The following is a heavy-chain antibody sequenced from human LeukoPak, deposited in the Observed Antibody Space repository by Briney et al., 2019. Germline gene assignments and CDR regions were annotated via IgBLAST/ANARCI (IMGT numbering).Heavy chain of an antibody. Sequence: GGSLRLSCAASGFSVSSNYMTWVRQAPGKGLEWVSVIYSGGTTYYADSVKGRFTISRGNSKSTLHLQMNNLRAEDTAVYYCARDDLLTTVDYWGQGTLVTVSS. CDR2: IYSGGTT. CDR1: GFSVSSNY. D-gene: IGHD4-17*01. J-gene: IGHJ4*02. CDR3: ARDDLLTTVDY. V-gene: IGHV3-66*02.